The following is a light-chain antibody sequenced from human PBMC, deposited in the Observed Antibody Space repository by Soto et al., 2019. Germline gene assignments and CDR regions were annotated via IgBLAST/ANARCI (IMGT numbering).Light chain of an antibody. CDR3: QQYNNWPPWT. CDR2: GAS. CDR1: QGVTTN. J-gene: IGKJ1*01. V-gene: IGKV3-15*01. Sequence: EIVLTQSPGTLSLSPGERATLSCRASQGVTTNMAWYQQKPGQAPRLLIYGASTRATGIPARFSGSGSGTDFTLTISSLQSEDFAVYYCQQYNNWPPWTFGQGTKVDIK.